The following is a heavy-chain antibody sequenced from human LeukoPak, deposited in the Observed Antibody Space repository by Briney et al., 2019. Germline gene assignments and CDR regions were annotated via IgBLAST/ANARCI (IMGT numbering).Heavy chain of an antibody. D-gene: IGHD3-22*01. CDR1: GFTFSSYA. CDR3: AKWADSSGYYYYYYYYMDV. Sequence: GGSLRLSCAASGFTFSSYAMSWVRQAPGKGLEWVSAISGSGGSTYYADSVKGRFTISRDNSKNTLYLQMNSLRAEDTAVYYCAKWADSSGYYYYYYYYMDVWGKGTTVTVSS. J-gene: IGHJ6*03. CDR2: ISGSGGST. V-gene: IGHV3-23*01.